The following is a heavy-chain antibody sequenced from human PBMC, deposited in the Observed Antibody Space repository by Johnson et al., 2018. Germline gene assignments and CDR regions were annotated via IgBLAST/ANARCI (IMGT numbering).Heavy chain of an antibody. J-gene: IGHJ6*02. D-gene: IGHD1-14*01. V-gene: IGHV1-69*12. CDR1: GGTFSSYA. Sequence: QVQLVQSGAEVKKPGSSVKVSCKASGGTFSSYAISWVRQAPGQGLEWMGGLIPIFGTANYAQKFQGRVTITADEPTSTAYMDLSSLRSEDTAVDYCARITAGANQDYYYYGMDVWGQGTTVTVSS. CDR3: ARITAGANQDYYYYGMDV. CDR2: LIPIFGTA.